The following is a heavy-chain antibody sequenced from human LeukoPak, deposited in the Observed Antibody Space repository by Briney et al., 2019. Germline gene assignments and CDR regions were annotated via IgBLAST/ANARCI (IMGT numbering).Heavy chain of an antibody. CDR3: AREPSPIIVVVTANGMDV. Sequence: ASVTVSCKASRYTFTSYYMHWVRQAPGQGLEGMGIINSSGGSTSYAQKFQGRVTMTRDTSTSTVYMELSSLRSEDTAVYYCAREPSPIIVVVTANGMDVWGQGTTVTVSS. J-gene: IGHJ6*02. CDR2: INSSGGST. V-gene: IGHV1-46*01. D-gene: IGHD2-21*02. CDR1: RYTFTSYY.